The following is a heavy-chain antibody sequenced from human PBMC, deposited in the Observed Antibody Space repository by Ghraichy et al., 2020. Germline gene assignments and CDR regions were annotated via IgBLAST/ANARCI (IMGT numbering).Heavy chain of an antibody. D-gene: IGHD3-22*01. CDR1: GGTFSSYA. CDR2: IIPIFGTA. J-gene: IGHJ1*01. V-gene: IGHV1-69*13. CDR3: ARGARYYDSSAYFQH. Sequence: SVKVSCKASGGTFSSYAISWVRQAPGQGLEWMGGIIPIFGTANYAQKFQGRVTITADESTSTAYMELSSLRSEDTAVYYCARGARYYDSSAYFQHWGQGTLVTVSS.